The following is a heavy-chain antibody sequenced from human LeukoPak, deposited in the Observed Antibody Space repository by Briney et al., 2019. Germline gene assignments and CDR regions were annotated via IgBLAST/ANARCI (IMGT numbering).Heavy chain of an antibody. D-gene: IGHD6-13*01. J-gene: IGHJ4*02. V-gene: IGHV3-7*02. CDR1: GFTFSTYW. Sequence: GGSLRLSCAASGFTFSTYWMVWFRQAPGKGLEWMANIKQDGSAKQYADSVKGRFTISRDNANNLVYLQMNSLRVEDTGVYYCATTTRSSSWDYWGQGTLVTVSS. CDR3: ATTTRSSSWDY. CDR2: IKQDGSAK.